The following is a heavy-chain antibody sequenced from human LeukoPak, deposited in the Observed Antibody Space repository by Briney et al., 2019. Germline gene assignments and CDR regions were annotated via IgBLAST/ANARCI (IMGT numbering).Heavy chain of an antibody. CDR2: INHSGST. D-gene: IGHD6-6*01. CDR3: ARGRRKWYSSSPSDY. CDR1: GGSFSGYY. V-gene: IGHV4-34*01. Sequence: SETLSLTCAVYGGSFSGYYWSWIRQPPGKGLEWIGEINHSGSTNYNPSLKSRVTISVDTSKHHFSLKLSSVTAADTAVYYCARGRRKWYSSSPSDYWGQGTLVTVSS. J-gene: IGHJ4*02.